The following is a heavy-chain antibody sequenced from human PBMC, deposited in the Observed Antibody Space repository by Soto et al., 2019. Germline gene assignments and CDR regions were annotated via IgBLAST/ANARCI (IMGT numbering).Heavy chain of an antibody. V-gene: IGHV1-18*04. J-gene: IGHJ6*02. CDR2: ISAYNGNT. CDR1: GYTFTSYG. D-gene: IGHD3-3*01. Sequence: QVQLVQSGAEVKKPGASVKVSCKASGYTFTSYGISWVRQAPGQGLEWMGWISAYNGNTNYAQKLQGRVTMTTDTSTSTAYMELRSLRSDDTAVYYCARVYIWRITIFGVVAANYYYGMDVWGQGTTVTVSS. CDR3: ARVYIWRITIFGVVAANYYYGMDV.